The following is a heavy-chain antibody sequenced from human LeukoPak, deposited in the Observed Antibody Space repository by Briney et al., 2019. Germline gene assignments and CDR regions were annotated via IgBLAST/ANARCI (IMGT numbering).Heavy chain of an antibody. V-gene: IGHV3-73*01. CDR1: GFTFSGSA. CDR3: TRPEYYYDSSGYRD. J-gene: IGHJ4*02. CDR2: IRSKANSYAT. Sequence: PGGSLRLSCAASGFTFSGSAMHWVRQASGKGLEGVGRIRSKANSYATAYAASVKGRFTISRDDSKNTAYLQMNSLKTEDTAVYYCTRPEYYYDSSGYRDWGQGTLVTVSS. D-gene: IGHD3-22*01.